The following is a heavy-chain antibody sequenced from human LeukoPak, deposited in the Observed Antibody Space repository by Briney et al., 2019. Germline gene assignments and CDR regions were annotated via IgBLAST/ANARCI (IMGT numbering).Heavy chain of an antibody. D-gene: IGHD3-22*01. J-gene: IGHJ5*02. CDR3: GRKVLGEDYYDSGVGGWPLNGFAP. V-gene: IGHV3-30-3*01. CDR1: GFTFSSYA. CDR2: ISYDGSNK. Sequence: GGSLRLSCAASGFTFSSYAMHWVRQAPGKGLEWVAVISYDGSNKYYADSVKGRFTISRDNSKNTLYLQMNSLRAEDTAVYYCGRKVLGEDYYDSGVGGWPLNGFAPWGRGTLVTVSS.